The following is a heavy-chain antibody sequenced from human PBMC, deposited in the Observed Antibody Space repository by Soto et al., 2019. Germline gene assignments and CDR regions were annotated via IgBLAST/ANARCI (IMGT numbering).Heavy chain of an antibody. CDR1: CGSISSNNW. Sequence: SETLSLTWAVSCGSISSNNWWIRVRQPPGKGLEWIGEIHHSGSANYSPSLKSRATIFVDNSKNQFSLRLSFVTAADTALYYCARDRYYSSHGMDVWGQGTTVTVSS. CDR3: ARDRYYSSHGMDV. J-gene: IGHJ6*02. CDR2: IHHSGSA. V-gene: IGHV4-4*02. D-gene: IGHD3-9*01.